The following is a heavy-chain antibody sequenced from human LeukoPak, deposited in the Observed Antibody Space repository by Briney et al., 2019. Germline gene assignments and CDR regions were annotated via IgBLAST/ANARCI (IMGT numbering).Heavy chain of an antibody. CDR2: ISGSGGST. D-gene: IGHD5-18*01. J-gene: IGHJ4*02. CDR3: AKDIGITAMASRALFDY. Sequence: GGSLLLSCSASGFSFSSYAMCWVRQAPGQGLEWVSAISGSGGSTYYADSVKGRFTISRDNSKNTLYLQMNSLIAEDTAVYYCAKDIGITAMASRALFDYWGQGTLVTVSS. V-gene: IGHV3-23*01. CDR1: GFSFSSYA.